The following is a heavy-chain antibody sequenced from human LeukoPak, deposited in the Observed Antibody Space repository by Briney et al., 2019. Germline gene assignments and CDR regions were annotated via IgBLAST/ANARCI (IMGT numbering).Heavy chain of an antibody. CDR2: INPNSGGT. V-gene: IGHV1-2*02. CDR1: GYTFTDYY. CDR3: ARGSYGSGSYYGDY. D-gene: IGHD3-10*01. Sequence: ASVKVSCKASGYTFTDYYMHWVRQAPGQGLEWMGWINPNSGGTNYAQKFQGRVTMTRDTSISTAYMELSRLRSDDTAVYYCARGSYGSGSYYGDYWGQGTLVTVSS. J-gene: IGHJ4*02.